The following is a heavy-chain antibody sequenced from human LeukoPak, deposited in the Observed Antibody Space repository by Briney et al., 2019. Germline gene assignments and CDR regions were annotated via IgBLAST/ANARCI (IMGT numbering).Heavy chain of an antibody. CDR2: IYPDDSDT. Sequence: GESLKISCKGSGYSFTNYWIGWVRQMPGKGLEWMGIIYPDDSDTRYSPSLQGQVTISADESISTAYLQWSSLKASDTAMYYCARRVDYGGYSGGLNIPEFDYWGQGTLVTVSS. D-gene: IGHD4-23*01. CDR3: ARRVDYGGYSGGLNIPEFDY. CDR1: GYSFTNYW. V-gene: IGHV5-51*01. J-gene: IGHJ4*02.